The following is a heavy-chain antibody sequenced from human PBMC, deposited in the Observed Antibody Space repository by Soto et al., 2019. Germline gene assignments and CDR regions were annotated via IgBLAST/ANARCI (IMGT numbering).Heavy chain of an antibody. J-gene: IGHJ4*02. Sequence: AVNVSCKASGGTFSSYAISWVRQAPGQGLEWMGGIIPIFGTANYAQKFQGRVTITADESTSTAYMELGSLRSEDTAVYYCARAVKTYYYDSSGYKFDYWGQGTLVTVSS. CDR1: GGTFSSYA. CDR3: ARAVKTYYYDSSGYKFDY. D-gene: IGHD3-22*01. CDR2: IIPIFGTA. V-gene: IGHV1-69*13.